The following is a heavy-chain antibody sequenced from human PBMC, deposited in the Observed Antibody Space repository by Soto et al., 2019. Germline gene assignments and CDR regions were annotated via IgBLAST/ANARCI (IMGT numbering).Heavy chain of an antibody. V-gene: IGHV4-59*01. CDR2: IHDSGNS. Sequence: QVQLQESGPGLVKPSETLSLTCTVSGGSISGYYWSWIRQPPGKGLEYIGYIHDSGNSNYNPSLKTPTTLSVDTSTNHFSLKLICVTASTTAVYYCAREPLDYDALTGYYPCCGMDVWGQGTTVTVSS. CDR1: GGSISGYY. D-gene: IGHD3-9*01. CDR3: AREPLDYDALTGYYPCCGMDV. J-gene: IGHJ6*02.